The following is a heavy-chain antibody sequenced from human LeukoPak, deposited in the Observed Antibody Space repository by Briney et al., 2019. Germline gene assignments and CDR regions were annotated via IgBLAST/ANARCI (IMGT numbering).Heavy chain of an antibody. CDR2: IKSKTDGGTI. CDR3: TTDLSELDDSGYYAKYFHH. CDR1: GFTFSKVW. Sequence: PGGSLRLSCAASGFTFSKVWMSWVRQAPGKGLERVGRIKSKTDGGTIDYAAPVKGRFTISRDDSKDTLFLQMNSLKTEDTAVYYCTTDLSELDDSGYYAKYFHHWGQGTLVSVSS. D-gene: IGHD3-22*01. V-gene: IGHV3-15*01. J-gene: IGHJ1*01.